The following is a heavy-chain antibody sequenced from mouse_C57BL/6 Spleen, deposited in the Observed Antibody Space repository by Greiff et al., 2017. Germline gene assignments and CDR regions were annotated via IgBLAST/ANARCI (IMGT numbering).Heavy chain of an antibody. CDR3: ARRHYGNYRAMDY. D-gene: IGHD2-1*01. CDR2: INPNNGGI. J-gene: IGHJ4*01. Sequence: EVQLQQSGPELVKPGASVKISCKASGYTFTDYYMNWVKQSHGKSLEWIGDINPNNGGISYNQKFKGKVTLTVDKSSSTAYMELRSLTSEDSAVYYCARRHYGNYRAMDYWGQGTSVTVSS. V-gene: IGHV1-26*01. CDR1: GYTFTDYY.